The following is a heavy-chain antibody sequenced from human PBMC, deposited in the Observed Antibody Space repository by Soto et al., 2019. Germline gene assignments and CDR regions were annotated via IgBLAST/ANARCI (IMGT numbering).Heavy chain of an antibody. Sequence: GGSLSLSCAASGFTFSSYSMNWVRQAPGKGLEWVSSISSSSSYIYYADSVKGRFTISRDNAKNSLYLQMNSLRAEDTAVYYCARDAYCTNGVCFAIFDYWGQGTLVTVSS. CDR1: GFTFSSYS. V-gene: IGHV3-21*01. D-gene: IGHD2-8*01. CDR3: ARDAYCTNGVCFAIFDY. CDR2: ISSSSSYI. J-gene: IGHJ4*02.